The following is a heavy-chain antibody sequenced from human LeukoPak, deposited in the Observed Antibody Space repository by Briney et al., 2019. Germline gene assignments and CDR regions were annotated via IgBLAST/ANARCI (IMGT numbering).Heavy chain of an antibody. V-gene: IGHV3-23*01. J-gene: IGHJ4*02. Sequence: GGSPRLSCAASGFTFSSYAMSWVRQAPEKGLEWVSTISGSGGGTYYADSVKGRFTISRDDSKNTLYLQMNSLRAEDTAVYYCVKDLGRYRNNCFDYWGQGTLDTVSS. D-gene: IGHD1-26*01. CDR2: ISGSGGGT. CDR3: VKDLGRYRNNCFDY. CDR1: GFTFSSYA.